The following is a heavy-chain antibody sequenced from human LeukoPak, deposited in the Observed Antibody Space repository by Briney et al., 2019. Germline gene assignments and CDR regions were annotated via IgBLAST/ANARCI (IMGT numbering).Heavy chain of an antibody. CDR2: ISAYNGNT. CDR1: GYTFTSYG. J-gene: IGHJ4*02. V-gene: IGHV1-18*01. Sequence: ASVKVSCKASGYTFTSYGISWVRQAPGQGLEWMGWISAYNGNTNYAQKLQGRVTMTTDTSTSTAYMELRSLRSDDTAVYYCAIGPPYGSGSPSFDYWGQGTLVTVSS. D-gene: IGHD3-10*01. CDR3: AIGPPYGSGSPSFDY.